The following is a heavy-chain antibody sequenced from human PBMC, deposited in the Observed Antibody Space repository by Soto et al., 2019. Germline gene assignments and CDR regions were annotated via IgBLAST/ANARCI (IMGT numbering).Heavy chain of an antibody. CDR2: ISYDGSNK. D-gene: IGHD3-9*01. Sequence: QVQLVESGGGVVQPGRSLRLSCAASGFTFSSYGMHWVRQAPGKGLEWVAVISYDGSNKYYADSVKGRFTISRDNSKNTLDLQMNSLRAEDTAVYYCANLVHYDIFTGINDAFDIWGQGTMVTVSS. CDR3: ANLVHYDIFTGINDAFDI. V-gene: IGHV3-30*18. CDR1: GFTFSSYG. J-gene: IGHJ3*02.